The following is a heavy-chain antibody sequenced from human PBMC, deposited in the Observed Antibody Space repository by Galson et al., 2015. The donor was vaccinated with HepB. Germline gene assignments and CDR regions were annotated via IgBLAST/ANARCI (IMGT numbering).Heavy chain of an antibody. D-gene: IGHD5-18*01. V-gene: IGHV3-7*03. Sequence: SLRLSCAASGFTFSSYWMSWVRQAPGKGLEWVANIKQDGSEKYYVDSVKGRFTISRDNAKNSLYLQMNSLRAEDTAVYYCARDPWGYSYGQFDYWGQGTLVTVSS. CDR3: ARDPWGYSYGQFDY. J-gene: IGHJ4*02. CDR1: GFTFSSYW. CDR2: IKQDGSEK.